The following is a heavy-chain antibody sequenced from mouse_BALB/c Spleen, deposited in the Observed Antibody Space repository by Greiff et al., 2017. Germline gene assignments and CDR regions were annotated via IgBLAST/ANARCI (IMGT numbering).Heavy chain of an antibody. CDR3: ARSFYYDYDGGSYAMDY. CDR1: GDSITSGY. V-gene: IGHV3-8*02. D-gene: IGHD2-4*01. Sequence: EVKLVESGPSLVKPSQTLSLTCSVTGDSITSGYWNWIRKFPGNKLEYMGYISYSGSTYYNPSLKSRISITRDTSKNQYYLQLNSVTTEDTATYYCARSFYYDYDGGSYAMDYWGQGTSVTVSS. J-gene: IGHJ4*01. CDR2: ISYSGST.